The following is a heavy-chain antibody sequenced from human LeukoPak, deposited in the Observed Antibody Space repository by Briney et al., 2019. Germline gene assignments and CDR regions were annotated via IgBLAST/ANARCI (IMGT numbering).Heavy chain of an antibody. V-gene: IGHV3-23*01. D-gene: IGHD2-2*01. Sequence: GGSLRLSCAASGVTLRNYAMTWIRQAPGKGLQWVSVISGDGESTYYADSVRGRFTISRDNSKNTMYLQMDNLRAEDTAIYYCAKDRDCSSTGCYVFANWGQGTLVTVSS. CDR2: ISGDGEST. CDR1: GVTLRNYA. CDR3: AKDRDCSSTGCYVFAN. J-gene: IGHJ4*02.